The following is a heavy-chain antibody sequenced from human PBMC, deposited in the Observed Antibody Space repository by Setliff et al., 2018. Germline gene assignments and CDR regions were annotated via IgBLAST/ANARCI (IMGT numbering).Heavy chain of an antibody. CDR3: ARRPIALAGYRKGAFDI. CDR1: GYSFTSFG. CDR2: VSTYNGDT. D-gene: IGHD6-19*01. J-gene: IGHJ3*02. V-gene: IGHV1-18*01. Sequence: ASVKVSCKASGYSFTSFGITWVRQAPGQGLEWMGWVSTYNGDTNYAQKFRGRVTMTTDISTSTVYMELRTLRSDDTAVCYCARRPIALAGYRKGAFDIWGQGTMVTVSS.